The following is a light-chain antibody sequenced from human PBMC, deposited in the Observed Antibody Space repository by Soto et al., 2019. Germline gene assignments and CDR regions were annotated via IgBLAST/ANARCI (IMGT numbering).Light chain of an antibody. V-gene: IGKV1-39*01. CDR1: QSISSS. CDR3: QQSYSTPGT. J-gene: IGKJ2*02. CDR2: AAS. Sequence: DIQMTKSPSSLYASVEDRVTITCRASQSISSSLHWYQQKPGKAPKILIYAASSLQSGVPSRFSGSESGTDFPLTISSLQPEDFATYYGQQSYSTPGTFGQGTKLEIK.